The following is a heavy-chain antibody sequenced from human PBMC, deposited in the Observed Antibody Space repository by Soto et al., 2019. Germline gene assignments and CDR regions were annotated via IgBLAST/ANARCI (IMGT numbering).Heavy chain of an antibody. CDR2: IYYSGST. Sequence: QVQLQESGPGLVKPSQTLSLTCTVSGGSISSGGYYWSWIRQHPGKGLEWIGYIYYSGSTYYNPSLKSRVTISVDTSKNQFSLKLSSVTAADTAVYYCARDTVDPPLGCSSTSCIYGMDVWGQGTTVTVSS. V-gene: IGHV4-31*03. CDR3: ARDTVDPPLGCSSTSCIYGMDV. CDR1: GGSISSGGYY. D-gene: IGHD2-2*01. J-gene: IGHJ6*02.